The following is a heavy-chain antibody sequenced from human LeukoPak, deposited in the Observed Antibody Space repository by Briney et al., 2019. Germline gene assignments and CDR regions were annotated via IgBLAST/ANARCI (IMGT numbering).Heavy chain of an antibody. CDR3: ARGLGLLWFGELFTGNWFDP. CDR2: INHSGST. V-gene: IGHV4-34*01. Sequence: SETLSLTCAVYGGSFSGYYWSWIRQPLGKGLEWIGEINHSGSTNYNPSLKSRVTISVDTSKNQFSLKLSSVTAADTAVYYCARGLGLLWFGELFTGNWFDPWGQGTLVTVSS. J-gene: IGHJ5*02. D-gene: IGHD3-10*01. CDR1: GGSFSGYY.